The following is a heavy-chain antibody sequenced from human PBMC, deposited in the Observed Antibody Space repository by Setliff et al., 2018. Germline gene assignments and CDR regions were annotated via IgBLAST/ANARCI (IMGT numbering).Heavy chain of an antibody. CDR3: ARIWGYGDFSFGY. V-gene: IGHV4-59*01. CDR2: ISSSGGT. D-gene: IGHD4-17*01. J-gene: IGHJ4*02. Sequence: ASETLSLTCTVSGGSISGFAWNWIRQFPGKRLEWIGEISSSGGTLYTPSLRSRVSMSVDTSRNQFSLNLTSMTAADTAVYYCARIWGYGDFSFGYWGRGTKVTVSS. CDR1: GGSISGFA.